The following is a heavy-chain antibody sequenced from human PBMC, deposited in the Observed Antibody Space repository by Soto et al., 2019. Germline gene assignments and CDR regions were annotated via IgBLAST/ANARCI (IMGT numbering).Heavy chain of an antibody. Sequence: EVQLVESGGGLVKPGGSLRLSCAASGFTFSSYSMNWVRQAPGKGLEWVSSISSSSSYIYYADSVKGRFTISRDNAKNSLYLQMNSLIAEDTAVYYCARDGKLPDRYYGMDVWGQGTTVTVSS. D-gene: IGHD1-26*01. J-gene: IGHJ6*02. CDR2: ISSSSSYI. CDR3: ARDGKLPDRYYGMDV. CDR1: GFTFSSYS. V-gene: IGHV3-21*01.